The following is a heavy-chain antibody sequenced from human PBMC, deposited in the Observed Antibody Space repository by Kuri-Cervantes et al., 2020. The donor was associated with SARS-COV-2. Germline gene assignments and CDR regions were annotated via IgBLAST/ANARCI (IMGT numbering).Heavy chain of an antibody. CDR2: ISSNGGST. V-gene: IGHV3-64*04. CDR1: GFTFSSYA. CDR3: ARERAAGRMFDY. D-gene: IGHD6-13*01. Sequence: GGSLRLSCAASGFTFSSYAMHWVRQAPGKGLEYVSAISSNGGSTYYADSVKGRFTISRDNSKNTLYLQMNSLRAEDTAVYYCARERAAGRMFDYWGQGTLVTVSS. J-gene: IGHJ4*02.